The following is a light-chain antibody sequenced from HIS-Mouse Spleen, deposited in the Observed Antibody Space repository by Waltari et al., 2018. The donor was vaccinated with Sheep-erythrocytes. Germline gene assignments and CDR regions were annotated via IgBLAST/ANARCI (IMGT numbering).Light chain of an antibody. J-gene: IGLJ1*01. CDR1: SSDVGCYNY. CDR3: CSYAGSYNHV. V-gene: IGLV2-11*01. CDR2: DVS. Sequence: QSALTQPRAVSGSPGQSVTIPCTGTSSDVGCYNYCSRYQQHPGKSPNLMIYDVSKRPSGVPDRFSGSKSGNTASLTISGLQAEDEADYYCCSYAGSYNHVFATGTKVTVL.